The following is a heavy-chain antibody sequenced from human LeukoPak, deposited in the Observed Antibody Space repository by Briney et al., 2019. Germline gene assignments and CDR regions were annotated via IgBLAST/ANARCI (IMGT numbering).Heavy chain of an antibody. Sequence: ASVKVSCKASGYTFTSYGISWVRQAPEQGLEWMGWISAYNGNTNYAQKLQGRVTMTTDTSTSTAYMELRSLRSDDTAVYYCARDASRLNWNYFDYWGQGTLVTVSS. D-gene: IGHD1-1*01. J-gene: IGHJ4*02. V-gene: IGHV1-18*01. CDR2: ISAYNGNT. CDR1: GYTFTSYG. CDR3: ARDASRLNWNYFDY.